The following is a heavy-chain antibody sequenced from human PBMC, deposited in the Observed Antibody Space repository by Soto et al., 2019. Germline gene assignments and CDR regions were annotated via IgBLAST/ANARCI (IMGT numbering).Heavy chain of an antibody. Sequence: QIQLVQSGSEVKKPGASVKVSCKASGYTFNTYGITWVRQAPGQGLEWMGWISGYNGDTKYAQRLQGRVTMTTDTATTTAYMQLRSLRFDDTAVHYCARAGYGDLHWYFDLWGRGTLVTVSS. J-gene: IGHJ2*01. CDR1: GYTFNTYG. D-gene: IGHD4-17*01. CDR2: ISGYNGDT. CDR3: ARAGYGDLHWYFDL. V-gene: IGHV1-18*01.